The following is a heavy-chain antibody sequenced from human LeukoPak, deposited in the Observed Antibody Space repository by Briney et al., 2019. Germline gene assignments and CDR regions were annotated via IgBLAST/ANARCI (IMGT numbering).Heavy chain of an antibody. CDR2: IYYSGST. D-gene: IGHD2-2*01. V-gene: IGHV4-59*08. CDR3: ARHGSTYALRN. J-gene: IGHJ4*02. Sequence: LQTLSLTCTVSGGSMNSYYWSWIRQPPGKGLERIGYIYYSGSTNYNPSLKSRLTISVDTSKNQFSLKLSSVTAADTAVYYCARHGSTYALRNWGQGTLVTVSS. CDR1: GGSMNSYY.